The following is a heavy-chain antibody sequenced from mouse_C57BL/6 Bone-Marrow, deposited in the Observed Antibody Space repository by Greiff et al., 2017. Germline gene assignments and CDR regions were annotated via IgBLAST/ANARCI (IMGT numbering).Heavy chain of an antibody. D-gene: IGHD2-4*01. CDR3: ARPIYYDYAWFAY. J-gene: IGHJ3*01. CDR2: IYPRSGNT. Sequence: VKVVESGAELARPGASVKLSCKASGYTFTSYGISWVKQRTGQGLEWIGEIYPRSGNTYYNEKFKGKATLTADKSSSTAYMELRSLTSEDSAVYFCARPIYYDYAWFAYWGQGTLVTVSA. CDR1: GYTFTSYG. V-gene: IGHV1-81*01.